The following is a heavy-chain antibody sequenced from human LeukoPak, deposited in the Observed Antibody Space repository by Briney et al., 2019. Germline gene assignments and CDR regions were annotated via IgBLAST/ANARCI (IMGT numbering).Heavy chain of an antibody. CDR2: ISTSGTTI. Sequence: GGSLRLSCAASGFIFSRNNMNWVRQAPGEGLEWISYISTSGTTIYYADSVKGRLTISRDNAKNSLYLQMNSLRDEDTAVYYCACARSGGAYLDYWGQGTLVTVSS. D-gene: IGHD5-12*01. CDR3: ACARSGGAYLDY. CDR1: GFIFSRNN. J-gene: IGHJ4*02. V-gene: IGHV3-48*02.